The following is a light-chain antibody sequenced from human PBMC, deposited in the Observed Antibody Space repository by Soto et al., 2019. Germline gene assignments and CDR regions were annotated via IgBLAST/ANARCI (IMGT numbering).Light chain of an antibody. V-gene: IGKV3-20*01. CDR1: QSVSSYY. Sequence: IVLTQSPGTLSLSPGERATLSCVASQSVSSYYLAWYQQKPGQPPRLLIYDASSRATGIPDRFSGSGYGTDFTLTTSRLEPEDFALYYCQHYGSSRTFGQGTKADIK. CDR3: QHYGSSRT. CDR2: DAS. J-gene: IGKJ1*01.